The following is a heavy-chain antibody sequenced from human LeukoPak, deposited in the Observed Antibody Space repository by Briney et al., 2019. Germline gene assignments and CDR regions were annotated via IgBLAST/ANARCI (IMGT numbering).Heavy chain of an antibody. V-gene: IGHV4-59*08. CDR3: ARLGSDYPDYYYYYMDV. CDR1: GGSISSYY. D-gene: IGHD3-16*01. J-gene: IGHJ6*03. Sequence: SETLSLTCTVSGGSISSYYWNWIRQPPGKGLEWIGYIYYSGSTNYNPSLKSRVTISVDTSKNQFSLKLSSVTAADTAVYYCARLGSDYPDYYYYYMDVWGKGTTVTISS. CDR2: IYYSGST.